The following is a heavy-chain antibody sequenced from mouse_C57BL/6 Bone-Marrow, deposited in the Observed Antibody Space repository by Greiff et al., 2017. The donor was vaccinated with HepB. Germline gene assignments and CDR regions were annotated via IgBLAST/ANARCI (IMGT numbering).Heavy chain of an antibody. Sequence: VQLKESGPELVKPGASVKMSCKASGYTFTDYNMHWVKQSHGKSLEWIGYINPNNGGTSYNQKFKGKATLTVNKSSSTAYMELRSLTSEDSAVYYCARLRVLRHFDYWGQGTTLTVSS. V-gene: IGHV1-22*01. D-gene: IGHD1-2*01. CDR2: INPNNGGT. J-gene: IGHJ2*01. CDR1: GYTFTDYN. CDR3: ARLRVLRHFDY.